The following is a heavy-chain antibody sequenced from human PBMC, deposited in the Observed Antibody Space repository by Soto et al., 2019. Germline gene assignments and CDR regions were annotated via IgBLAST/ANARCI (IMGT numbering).Heavy chain of an antibody. CDR3: AKDAGSTEYFFAS. V-gene: IGHV3-30*18. Sequence: QVQVVESGGGVVQPGRSLRLSCAASGFTFRTYAMHWVRKAPGKGLEQVAVISHDGSNTDYGDSVKGRFTISRDNSKSTLSLQMNSRRPEDTGVYYCAKDAGSTEYFFASWGQGTLVSVSS. CDR1: GFTFRTYA. J-gene: IGHJ4*02. CDR2: ISHDGSNT.